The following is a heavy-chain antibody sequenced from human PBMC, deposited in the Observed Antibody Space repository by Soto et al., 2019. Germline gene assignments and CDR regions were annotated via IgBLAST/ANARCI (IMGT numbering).Heavy chain of an antibody. CDR3: ARAGQQWLAGGRVRDYYSVLAF. J-gene: IGHJ6*04. V-gene: IGHV4-34*01. Sequence: SETMPLTYAVSGGTFSTYSCSWIRQPPGKGLEWIGEINHSGSTNYNPSLKSRVTMSVDTPKNYVSLEVTSVTAADKAVYYCARAGQQWLAGGRVRDYYSVLAFWVKGST. D-gene: IGHD6-19*01. CDR2: INHSGST. CDR1: GGTFSTYS.